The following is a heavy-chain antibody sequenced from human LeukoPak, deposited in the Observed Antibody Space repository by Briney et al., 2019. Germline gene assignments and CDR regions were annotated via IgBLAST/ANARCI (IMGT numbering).Heavy chain of an antibody. V-gene: IGHV3-9*01. CDR2: ISWNSGTI. CDR1: GFTFDNYA. J-gene: IGHJ1*01. CDR3: ARAYKDCSLAGKKEFFQH. Sequence: PGGSLRLSCAASGFTFDNYAMNWVRQVPGKGLEWISLISWNSGTIGYADSLKGRFTISRDNANNFLYLQMNSLRAEDTALYYCARAYKDCSLAGKKEFFQHWGQGTLVTVSS. D-gene: IGHD6-19*01.